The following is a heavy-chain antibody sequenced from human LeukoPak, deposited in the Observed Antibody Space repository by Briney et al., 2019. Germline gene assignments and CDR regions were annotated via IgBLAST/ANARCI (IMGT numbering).Heavy chain of an antibody. J-gene: IGHJ4*02. CDR3: ARESPRDNNDYVGGFDY. Sequence: SETLSLTCTVSGGSISRDDHYWAWVRQPPGKGLEWIGYIYYSGTTYYNPSLVSRLTISVDTSKNQFSLHLTSVTAADTAVYYCARESPRDNNDYVGGFDYWGQGTLVTVSS. CDR2: IYYSGTT. V-gene: IGHV4-30-4*01. CDR1: GGSISRDDHY. D-gene: IGHD3-16*01.